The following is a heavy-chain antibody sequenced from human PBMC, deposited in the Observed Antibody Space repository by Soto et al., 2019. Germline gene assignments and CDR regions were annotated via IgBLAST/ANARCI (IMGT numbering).Heavy chain of an antibody. CDR3: ARTGYCSGGSCYFFDP. CDR2: INHSGST. CDR1: GGSFSGYY. Sequence: SETLSLTCAVYGGSFSGYYWSWIRQPPGKGLEWIGEINHSGSTNYNPSLKSRVTISVDTSKNQFSLKLSSVTAADTAVYYCARTGYCSGGSCYFFDPWGQGTLVTVSS. D-gene: IGHD2-15*01. V-gene: IGHV4-34*01. J-gene: IGHJ5*02.